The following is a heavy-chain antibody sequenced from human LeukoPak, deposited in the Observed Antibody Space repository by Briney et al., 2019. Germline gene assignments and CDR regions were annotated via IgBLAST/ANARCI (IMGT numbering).Heavy chain of an antibody. D-gene: IGHD6-6*01. Sequence: PGGSLRLSCAASGFTFSSYSMNWVRQAPGKGLEWVSSISSSSSYIYYADSVKGRFTISRDNAKNSLYLQMNSLRAEDTAVYYCARDAAARYYCYGMDVWGQGTTVTVSS. CDR1: GFTFSSYS. V-gene: IGHV3-21*01. J-gene: IGHJ6*02. CDR2: ISSSSSYI. CDR3: ARDAAARYYCYGMDV.